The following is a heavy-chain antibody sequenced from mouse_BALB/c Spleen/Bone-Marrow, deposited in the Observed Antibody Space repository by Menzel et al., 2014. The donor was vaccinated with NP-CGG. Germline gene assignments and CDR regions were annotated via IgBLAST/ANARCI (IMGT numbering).Heavy chain of an antibody. CDR2: IWTGGGT. CDR3: ARDRRPSYAMDY. V-gene: IGHV2-9-2*01. J-gene: IGHJ4*01. Sequence: VQLQQSGPGLVAPSQSLSITCTVSGFSLTSYDISWIRQPPGKGLEWLGVIWTGGGTNYNSAFMSRLSISKDNSKSQVFLKMNSLQTDDTAIYYCARDRRPSYAMDYWGQGTSVTSPQ. CDR1: GFSLTSYD.